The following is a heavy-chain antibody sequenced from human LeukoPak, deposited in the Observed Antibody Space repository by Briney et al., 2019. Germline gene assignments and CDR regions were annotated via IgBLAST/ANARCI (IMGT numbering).Heavy chain of an antibody. V-gene: IGHV3-74*01. D-gene: IGHD1-26*01. CDR1: GFTFSGFW. Sequence: GGSLRLSCAASGFTFSGFWMHWVRQAPGKGLVWVSCISFDGSDATYADSVKGRFTISRDNAKNTLHLQMDSLRAEDTAVYYCAKDRSGSYFDAFDIWGQGTMVTVSS. CDR2: ISFDGSDA. J-gene: IGHJ3*02. CDR3: AKDRSGSYFDAFDI.